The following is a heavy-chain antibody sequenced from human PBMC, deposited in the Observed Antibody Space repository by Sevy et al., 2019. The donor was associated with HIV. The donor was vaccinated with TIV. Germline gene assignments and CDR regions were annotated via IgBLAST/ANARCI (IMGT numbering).Heavy chain of an antibody. Sequence: ASVKVSCKASGYTFTGYYMQWVRQAPGQGLEWMGWINPNSGGTNYAQKFQGRVTMTRDTSISTAYMELSRLRSDDTAVYYCARSISAGKPDAFDIWGQGTMVTVSS. J-gene: IGHJ3*02. V-gene: IGHV1-2*02. CDR3: ARSISAGKPDAFDI. CDR1: GYTFTGYY. D-gene: IGHD3-3*02. CDR2: INPNSGGT.